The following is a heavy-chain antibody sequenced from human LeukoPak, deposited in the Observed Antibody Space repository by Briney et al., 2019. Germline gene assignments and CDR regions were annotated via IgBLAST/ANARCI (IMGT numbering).Heavy chain of an antibody. D-gene: IGHD3-22*01. CDR1: GYTFSDFG. CDR2: ISTYNGNT. CDR3: ARDCDRSGYYCY. Sequence: ASVKVSCKASGYTFSDFGISWVRQAPGQGLEWMGWISTYNGNTNYAQKLRGRVAINTDTSTSTAYMELRSLRSGDTAVYYCARDCDRSGYYCYWGQGTLVTVSS. V-gene: IGHV1-18*01. J-gene: IGHJ4*02.